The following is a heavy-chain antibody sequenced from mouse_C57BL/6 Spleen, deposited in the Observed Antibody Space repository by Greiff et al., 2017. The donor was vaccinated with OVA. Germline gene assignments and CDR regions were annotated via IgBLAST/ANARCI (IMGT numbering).Heavy chain of an antibody. CDR1: GFSLTSYG. CDR2: IWSGGST. CDR3: ARKTTVVDAMDY. V-gene: IGHV2-2*01. D-gene: IGHD1-1*01. Sequence: VQLQQSGPGLVQPSQSLSITCTVSGFSLTSYGVHWVRQSPGKGLEWLGVIWSGGSTDSNAAFISRLSISKDNSKSQVFFKMNSLQADDTAIYYCARKTTVVDAMDYWGQGTSVTVSS. J-gene: IGHJ4*01.